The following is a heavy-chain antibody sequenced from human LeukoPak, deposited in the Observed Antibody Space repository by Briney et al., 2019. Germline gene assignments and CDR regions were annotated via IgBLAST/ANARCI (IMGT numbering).Heavy chain of an antibody. Sequence: GGSLGLSCAASGFSFSSYWMHWVRQAPGMGLVWVSRINSDGSRITYADSVKGRFTISRDNAKNTLYLQMNSLRAEDTAVYYCTRDNNYFDYWGQGTLVTVSS. V-gene: IGHV3-74*01. CDR3: TRDNNYFDY. CDR2: INSDGSRI. CDR1: GFSFSSYW. J-gene: IGHJ4*02.